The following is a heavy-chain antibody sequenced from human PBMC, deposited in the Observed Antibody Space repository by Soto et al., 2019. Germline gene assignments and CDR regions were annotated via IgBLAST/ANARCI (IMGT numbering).Heavy chain of an antibody. CDR2: VSGSGGNT. CDR1: GFTFSSYG. Sequence: GGSLRLSCAASGFTFSSYGMSWVRQAPGKGLEWVSAVSGSGGNTYYADSVKGRFTISRDNSNNTLYLQMDSLRAEDTAVYYCAKDKVLSSIATRPTYFDYWGQGTPVTVSS. D-gene: IGHD6-6*01. V-gene: IGHV3-23*01. J-gene: IGHJ4*02. CDR3: AKDKVLSSIATRPTYFDY.